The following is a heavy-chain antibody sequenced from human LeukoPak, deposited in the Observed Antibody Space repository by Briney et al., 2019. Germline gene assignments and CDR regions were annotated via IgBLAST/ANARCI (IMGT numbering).Heavy chain of an antibody. CDR3: AKGGSSWSRWDY. CDR1: GFSFNTYA. D-gene: IGHD6-13*01. Sequence: GGSLRLSCAASGFSFNTYAMHWVRQAPGKGLEYVSAISTNGGSTNYANSVKGRFTISRDNSNNALYLQMNSPRAEDSAVYFCAKGGSSWSRWDYWGQGTLVTVSS. V-gene: IGHV3-64*04. J-gene: IGHJ4*02. CDR2: ISTNGGST.